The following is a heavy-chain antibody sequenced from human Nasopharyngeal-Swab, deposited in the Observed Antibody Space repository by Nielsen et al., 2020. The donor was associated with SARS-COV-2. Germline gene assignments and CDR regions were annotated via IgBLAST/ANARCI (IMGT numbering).Heavy chain of an antibody. Sequence: CTVSGGFINSYYWSWIRQPPRRGLEWIGYIYYSGSTNYNPSLKSRVTISLDTSKNQFSLKLSSVTAADSAVYYCARDTRRGGVDYWGQGTLVTVSS. CDR3: ARDTRRGGVDY. J-gene: IGHJ4*02. CDR1: GGFINSYY. V-gene: IGHV4-59*01. D-gene: IGHD2-15*01. CDR2: IYYSGST.